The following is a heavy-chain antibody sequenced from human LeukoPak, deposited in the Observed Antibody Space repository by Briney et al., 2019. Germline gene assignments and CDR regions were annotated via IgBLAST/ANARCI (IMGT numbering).Heavy chain of an antibody. CDR2: IYYSGST. D-gene: IGHD2-15*01. Sequence: SETLSLTCTVSGGSISSYYWSWIRQPPGKGLEWIGYIYYSGSTNYNPSLKSRVTISVDPSKNQFSLKLSSVTAADTAVYYCARAPSDSDAFDICGEGTMVAVSS. J-gene: IGHJ3*02. V-gene: IGHV4-59*01. CDR1: GGSISSYY. CDR3: ARAPSDSDAFDI.